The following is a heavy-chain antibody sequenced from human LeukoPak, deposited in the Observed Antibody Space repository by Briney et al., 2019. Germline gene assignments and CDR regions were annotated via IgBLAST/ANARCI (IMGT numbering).Heavy chain of an antibody. J-gene: IGHJ4*02. V-gene: IGHV4-59*01. CDR3: ARAGHCSSTSCYPEY. CDR2: IYYSGST. Sequence: SSETLSLTCTVSGGSISDYYRGWIRQPPGKGLEWIGYIYYSGSTNYNPSLKSRVTISVDTSKNQFSLKLSSVTAADTAVYYCARAGHCSSTSCYPEYWGQGTLVTVSS. CDR1: GGSISDYY. D-gene: IGHD2-2*01.